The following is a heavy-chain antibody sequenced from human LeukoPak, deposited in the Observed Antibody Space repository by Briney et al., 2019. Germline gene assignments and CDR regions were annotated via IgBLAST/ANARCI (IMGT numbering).Heavy chain of an antibody. D-gene: IGHD6-19*01. CDR1: GFTFSNYA. CDR3: AKEPASSGWFDP. CDR2: ISYDGSNK. Sequence: GGSLRLSCAASGFTFSNYAMSWVRQAPGKGLEWVAVISYDGSNKYYADSVKGRFTISRDNSKNTLYLQMNSLRAEDTAVYYCAKEPASSGWFDPWGQGTLVAVSS. V-gene: IGHV3-30*18. J-gene: IGHJ5*02.